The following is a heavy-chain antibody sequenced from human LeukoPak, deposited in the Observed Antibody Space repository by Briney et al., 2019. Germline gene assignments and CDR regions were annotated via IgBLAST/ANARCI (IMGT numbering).Heavy chain of an antibody. V-gene: IGHV1-18*01. CDR3: ASALSYYDSQSYFDY. J-gene: IGHJ4*02. D-gene: IGHD3-22*01. CDR1: GYTFTSYG. CDR2: ISAYNGNT. Sequence: VASVKVSCKASGYTFTSYGISWVRQAPAPGLEWMGWISAYNGNTNYAQKLQGRVTMTTDTSTSTAYMELRSLRSDDAAVYYCASALSYYDSQSYFDYWGQGTLVTVSS.